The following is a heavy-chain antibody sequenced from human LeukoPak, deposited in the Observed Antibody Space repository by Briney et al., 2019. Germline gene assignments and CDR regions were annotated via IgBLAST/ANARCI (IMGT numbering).Heavy chain of an antibody. D-gene: IGHD6-19*01. CDR1: GGSFSGYY. CDR3: ARDQTELAVAGIRGYWYFDL. J-gene: IGHJ2*01. V-gene: IGHV4-34*01. Sequence: PSETLSLTCAVYGGSFSGYYWSWIRQPPGEGLEWIGEINHSGSTNYNPSLKSRVTISVDTSKNQFSLKLSSVTAADTAVYYCARDQTELAVAGIRGYWYFDLWGRGTLVTVSS. CDR2: INHSGST.